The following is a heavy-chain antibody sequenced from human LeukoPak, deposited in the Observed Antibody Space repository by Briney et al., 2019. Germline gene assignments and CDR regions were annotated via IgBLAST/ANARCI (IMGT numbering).Heavy chain of an antibody. D-gene: IGHD4/OR15-4a*01. CDR2: IINTGDST. CDR3: AKERGHPLTNFYMDV. J-gene: IGHJ6*03. Sequence: GGSLRLSCAASGFTFSSYAMSWVRQAPGKGLEWVSTIINTGDSTFYADSVRGRFTISRDSSRNTLYLQMNSLRAEDRAVYSCAKERGHPLTNFYMDVWGKGTTVTVSS. V-gene: IGHV3-23*01. CDR1: GFTFSSYA.